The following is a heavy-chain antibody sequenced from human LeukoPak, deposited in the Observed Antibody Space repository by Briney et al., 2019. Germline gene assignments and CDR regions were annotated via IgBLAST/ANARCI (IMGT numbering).Heavy chain of an antibody. CDR2: ISWNSGSI. Sequence: PGGSLRLSCAASGFTFDDYALHWVRHAPGKGLEWVSGISWNSGSIGYADSVKGRFTIFRDNAKNSLYLQMNSLRAEDTAVYYCARDGYGSGSYWIPYYGMDVWGQGTTVTVSS. CDR1: GFTFDDYA. D-gene: IGHD3-10*01. CDR3: ARDGYGSGSYWIPYYGMDV. V-gene: IGHV3-9*01. J-gene: IGHJ6*02.